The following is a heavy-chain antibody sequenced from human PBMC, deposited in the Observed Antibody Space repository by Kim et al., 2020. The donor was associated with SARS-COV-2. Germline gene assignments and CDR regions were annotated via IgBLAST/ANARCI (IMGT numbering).Heavy chain of an antibody. J-gene: IGHJ6*03. Sequence: GGSLRLSCAASGFTFSSYGMHWVRQAPGKGLEWVAVISYDGSNKYYADSVKGRFTISRDNSKNTLYLQMNSLRAEDTAVYYCAKSLLEYYYYYYMDVWGKGTTVTVSS. V-gene: IGHV3-30*18. CDR2: ISYDGSNK. CDR3: AKSLLEYYYYYYMDV. CDR1: GFTFSSYG.